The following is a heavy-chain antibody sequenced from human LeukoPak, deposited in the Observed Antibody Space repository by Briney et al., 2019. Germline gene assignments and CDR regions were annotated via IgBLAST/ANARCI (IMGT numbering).Heavy chain of an antibody. CDR2: IDQDGSGK. Sequence: GGSLRLSCAASGFTFSNYWMTWVRQAPGKGLEWVANIDQDGSGKEYVDSVKGRFTISRDNAKNSLYLQMNNLRAEDTAVYYCARVREDYYGSGRPNWFDPWGQGTLVTVSS. J-gene: IGHJ5*02. CDR3: ARVREDYYGSGRPNWFDP. D-gene: IGHD3-10*01. CDR1: GFTFSNYW. V-gene: IGHV3-7*01.